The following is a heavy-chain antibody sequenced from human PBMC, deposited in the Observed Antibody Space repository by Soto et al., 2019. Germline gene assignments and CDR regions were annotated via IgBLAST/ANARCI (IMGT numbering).Heavy chain of an antibody. D-gene: IGHD6-6*01. CDR3: ARSYSSSARTKIYYYYYYMDV. V-gene: IGHV3-23*01. Sequence: GGSLRLSCAASGFTFSSYAMSWVRQAPGKGLEWVSAISGSGGSTYYADSVKGRFTISRDNSKNTLYLQMNSLRAEDTAVYYCARSYSSSARTKIYYYYYYMDVWGKGTTVTVSS. CDR1: GFTFSSYA. CDR2: ISGSGGST. J-gene: IGHJ6*03.